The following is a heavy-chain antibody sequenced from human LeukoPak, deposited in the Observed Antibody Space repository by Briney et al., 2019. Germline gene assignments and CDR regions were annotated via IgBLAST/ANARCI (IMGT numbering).Heavy chain of an antibody. CDR2: INPNSGGT. CDR1: GYTFTGYY. V-gene: IGHV1-2*02. CDR3: ARGKLTRFGNLKTVDY. Sequence: GASVKVSCKASGYTFTGYYMHWVRQAPGQGLEWMGWINPNSGGTNYAQKFQGRVTMTRDTSISTAYMELSSLRSEDTAVYYCARGKLTRFGNLKTVDYWGQGTLVTVSS. D-gene: IGHD3-10*01. J-gene: IGHJ4*02.